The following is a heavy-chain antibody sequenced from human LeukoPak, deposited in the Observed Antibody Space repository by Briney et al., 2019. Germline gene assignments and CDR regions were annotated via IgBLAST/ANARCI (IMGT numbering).Heavy chain of an antibody. Sequence: WASVKVSCKASGYTFTSYDINWVRQATGQGLEWMGWLNPNSGNTGYAQKFQGRVTMTRDMSTSTVYMELSSLRSEDTAVYYCARDQYYYGSGSYGLDYWGQGTMVTVSS. CDR3: ARDQYYYGSGSYGLDY. D-gene: IGHD3-10*01. J-gene: IGHJ3*01. V-gene: IGHV1-8*02. CDR1: GYTFTSYD. CDR2: LNPNSGNT.